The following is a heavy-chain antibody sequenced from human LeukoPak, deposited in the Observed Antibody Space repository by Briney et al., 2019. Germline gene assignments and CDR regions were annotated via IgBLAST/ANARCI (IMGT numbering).Heavy chain of an antibody. CDR3: ASSGFSGYDHPS. D-gene: IGHD5-12*01. CDR2: IRGGADDT. J-gene: IGHJ5*02. V-gene: IGHV3-23*01. Sequence: GGSLRLSCAASGFTFRSYSMAWVRLAPCPGLDWVSVIRGGADDTSYADSVKGRFTISRDNSKNTLFLQMDGVRVEDTAVYYCASSGFSGYDHPSWGQGTLVTVSS. CDR1: GFTFRSYS.